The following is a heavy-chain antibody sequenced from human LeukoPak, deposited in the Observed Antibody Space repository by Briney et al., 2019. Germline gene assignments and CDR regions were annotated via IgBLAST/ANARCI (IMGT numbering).Heavy chain of an antibody. V-gene: IGHV4-34*01. Sequence: PSETLSLTCAVYGGSFSGYYWSWIRQPPGKGLEWIGEINHSGSTNYNPSLKGRVTISVDTSKNQFSLKLSSVTAADTAVYYCARSRIGSYYYYYGMDVWGQGTTVTVSS. D-gene: IGHD2-15*01. CDR2: INHSGST. J-gene: IGHJ6*02. CDR1: GGSFSGYY. CDR3: ARSRIGSYYYYYGMDV.